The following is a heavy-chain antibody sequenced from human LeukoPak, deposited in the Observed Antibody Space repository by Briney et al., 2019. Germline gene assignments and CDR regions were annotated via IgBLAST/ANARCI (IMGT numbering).Heavy chain of an antibody. CDR1: GGTFSNYA. J-gene: IGHJ4*02. Sequence: GASVKVSCKASGGTFSNYAINWVRQAPGQGLEWMGGIIPIFGTANYAQKFQGRVTITADESTSTAYMELSSLRSEDTAVYYCARGQEEYQLRNYYFDYWGQGTLVTVSS. D-gene: IGHD2-2*01. CDR2: IIPIFGTA. CDR3: ARGQEEYQLRNYYFDY. V-gene: IGHV1-69*13.